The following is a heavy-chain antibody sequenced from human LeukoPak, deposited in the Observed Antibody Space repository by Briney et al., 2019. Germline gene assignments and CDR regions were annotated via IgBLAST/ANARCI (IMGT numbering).Heavy chain of an antibody. V-gene: IGHV4-31*03. J-gene: IGHJ5*02. D-gene: IGHD3-3*02. Sequence: SQTLSLTCTVSGGSISSGSYYWNWIRQHPGKGLEWIGYIYYSGSTYYNPSLKSRVTISVDTSKNQFSLKLSSVTAADTAVYYCAREKSTFLDHWFDPWGQGTLVTVSS. CDR1: GGSISSGSYY. CDR2: IYYSGST. CDR3: AREKSTFLDHWFDP.